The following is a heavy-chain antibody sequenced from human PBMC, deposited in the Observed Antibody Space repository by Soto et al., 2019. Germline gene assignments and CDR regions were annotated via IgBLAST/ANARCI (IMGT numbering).Heavy chain of an antibody. J-gene: IGHJ4*02. D-gene: IGHD3-22*01. CDR3: AKDTYYHDSSGYYVFEY. CDR1: GGSFSGYY. CDR2: INHSGST. Sequence: SETLSLTCAVYGGSFSGYYWTWIRQPPGTGLEWIGEINHSGSTNYNPSLKSRVTISVDTSKNTVYLQMNSLRAEDTAVYYCAKDTYYHDSSGYYVFEYWGQGTLVTVSS. V-gene: IGHV4-34*01.